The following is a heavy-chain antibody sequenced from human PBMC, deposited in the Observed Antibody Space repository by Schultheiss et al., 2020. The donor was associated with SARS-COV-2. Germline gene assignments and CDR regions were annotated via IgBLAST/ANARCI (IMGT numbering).Heavy chain of an antibody. CDR3: ARDLRSIAASLYFDL. Sequence: LRLSCTVSGGSISSGGYYWSWIRQHPGKGLEWIGYIYYSGSTYYNPSLKSRVTISVDTSKNQFSLKLSSVTAADTAVYYCARDLRSIAASLYFDLWGRGTLVTVSS. CDR2: IYYSGST. CDR1: GGSISSGGYY. V-gene: IGHV4-31*03. J-gene: IGHJ2*01. D-gene: IGHD6-6*01.